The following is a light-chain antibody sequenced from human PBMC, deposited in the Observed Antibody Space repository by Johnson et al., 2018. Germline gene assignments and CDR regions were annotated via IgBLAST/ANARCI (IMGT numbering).Light chain of an antibody. V-gene: IGLV1-51*02. CDR3: GTWDSSLSAGNV. CDR2: ENN. J-gene: IGLJ1*01. CDR1: SSNIGNNY. Sequence: QSVLTQPPSVSAAPVQKVTISCSGSSSNIGNNYVSWYQQLPGTAPKLLIYENNKRPSGIPDRFSGSKSGTSATLGITGLLTGDEADYYCGTWDSSLSAGNVFGTGTKVTVL.